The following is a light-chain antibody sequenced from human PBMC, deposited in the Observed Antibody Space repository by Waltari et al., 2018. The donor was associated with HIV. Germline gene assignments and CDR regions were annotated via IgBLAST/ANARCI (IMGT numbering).Light chain of an antibody. J-gene: IGLJ2*01. V-gene: IGLV3-19*01. CDR2: GNN. CDR3: QSRDSSPNHVV. CDR1: SLKRYY. Sequence: SSELTQDPVVSVALGQTVKITCQGDSLKRYYASWYQQKPGQAPVLVVYGNNTRPSGIPDRFSGSNSGNTASLTITGAQAEDEADYYCQSRDSSPNHVVFGGGTQVTVL.